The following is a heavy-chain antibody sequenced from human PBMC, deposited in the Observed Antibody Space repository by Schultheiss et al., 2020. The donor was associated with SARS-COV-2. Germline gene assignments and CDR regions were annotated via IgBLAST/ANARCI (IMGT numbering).Heavy chain of an antibody. V-gene: IGHV4-59*12. D-gene: IGHD3-22*01. J-gene: IGHJ3*02. Sequence: SQTLSLTCTVSGGSFTSDYWSWIRQPPGKGLEWTGHVSYTGNSNYNPSLKSRVTISVDTSKKQFSLKLTSVTAADTAVYYCARERRIYDSGAFDIWGQGTTVTVSS. CDR3: ARERRIYDSGAFDI. CDR1: GGSFTSDY. CDR2: VSYTGNS.